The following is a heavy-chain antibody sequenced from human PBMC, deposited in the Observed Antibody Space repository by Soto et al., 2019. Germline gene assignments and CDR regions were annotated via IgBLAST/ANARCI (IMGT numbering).Heavy chain of an antibody. Sequence: EVQLVESGGGLVQPGGSLRLSCAASGFTISGNAMNWVRQAPGRGLEWVSYISSSSTNKHYADSVRGRFTISRDNAKNSLYLQMNSLRDEDTAVYRCARDLSWGSKWYYYMDVWGKGTTVTVSS. J-gene: IGHJ6*03. D-gene: IGHD3-16*01. CDR3: ARDLSWGSKWYYYMDV. CDR1: GFTISGNA. V-gene: IGHV3-48*02. CDR2: ISSSSTNK.